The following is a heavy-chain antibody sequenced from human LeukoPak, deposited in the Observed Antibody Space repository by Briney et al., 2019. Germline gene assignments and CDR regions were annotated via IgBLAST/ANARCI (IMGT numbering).Heavy chain of an antibody. CDR2: ISADGSST. V-gene: IGHV3-74*01. D-gene: IGHD3-3*01. J-gene: IGHJ4*02. CDR3: ARQQPYDFWSGDSNYYFDY. Sequence: GGSLRLPCAASGFTFNSYLMHWVRQVPGEGLMWVSRISADGSSTTDADSVKGRFIISRDNAKNTLFLQMNSLRAEDTAVYYCARQQPYDFWSGDSNYYFDYWGQGVLVTASS. CDR1: GFTFNSYL.